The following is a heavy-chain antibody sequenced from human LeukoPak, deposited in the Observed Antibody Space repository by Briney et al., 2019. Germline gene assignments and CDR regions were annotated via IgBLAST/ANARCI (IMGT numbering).Heavy chain of an antibody. CDR3: ARGDSSSSAFYYYGMDV. CDR2: IIPIFGTA. J-gene: IGHJ6*02. CDR1: GGTFSGYA. Sequence: SVKVSCKASGGTFSGYAISWVRQAPGQGLEWMGGIIPIFGTANYAQKFQGRVTITADESTSTAYMELSSLRSEDTAVYYCARGDSSSSAFYYYGMDVWGQGTTVTVSS. V-gene: IGHV1-69*13. D-gene: IGHD6-6*01.